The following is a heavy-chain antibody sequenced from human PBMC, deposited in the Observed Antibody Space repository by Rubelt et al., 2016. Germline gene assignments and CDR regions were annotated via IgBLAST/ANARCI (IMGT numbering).Heavy chain of an antibody. CDR1: GGSISSYY. Sequence: QVQLQESGPGLVKPSETLSLTCTVSGGSISSYYWSWIRQPPGSGLEWIGYIYYSGNTYYNPSLKSRVTISLDTSKSQFSLKLSSVTAADTAVYYCARSLFDYWGQGTLVTVSS. J-gene: IGHJ4*02. CDR2: IYYSGNT. CDR3: ARSLFDY. V-gene: IGHV4-59*12.